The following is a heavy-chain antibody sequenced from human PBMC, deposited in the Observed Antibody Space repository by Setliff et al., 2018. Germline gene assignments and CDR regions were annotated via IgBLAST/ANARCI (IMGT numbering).Heavy chain of an antibody. J-gene: IGHJ4*02. CDR1: GYTFTSYG. CDR2: ISAYNGNT. Sequence: VKVSCKASGYTFTSYGISWVRQAPGQGLEWMGWISAYNGNTNYAQKLQGRVTMTTDTSTSTAYMELRSLRSDDTAVYYCARWYSSSWHLGNDYWGQGTLVTVSS. V-gene: IGHV1-18*01. CDR3: ARWYSSSWHLGNDY. D-gene: IGHD6-13*01.